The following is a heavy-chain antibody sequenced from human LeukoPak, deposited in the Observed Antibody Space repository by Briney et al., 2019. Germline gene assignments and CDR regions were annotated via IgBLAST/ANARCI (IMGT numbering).Heavy chain of an antibody. CDR2: ISSSGGST. D-gene: IGHD6-6*01. J-gene: IGHJ3*02. Sequence: GGSLRLSCAASGFTFSNYAMSWVRQAPGEGLEWVSSISSSGGSTYYADSVKGQFTISRDSSKNTLYLQMNSLRAEDTAVYYCAKGSSIWGQGTMVTVSS. CDR1: GFTFSNYA. V-gene: IGHV3-23*01. CDR3: AKGSSI.